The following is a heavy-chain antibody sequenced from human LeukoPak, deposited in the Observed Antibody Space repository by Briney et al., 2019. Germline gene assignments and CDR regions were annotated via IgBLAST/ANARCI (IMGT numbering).Heavy chain of an antibody. J-gene: IGHJ5*02. CDR3: ARANWFDP. CDR1: GGSISSYY. V-gene: IGHV4-59*01. CDR2: IYYSVST. Sequence: PSETLSLTCTVSGGSISSYYWSWIRQPPGKGLEWIGYIYYSVSTNYNPSLKSRVTISVDTSKNQFSLKLRSVTAADTAVYFCARANWFDPWGQGTLVTVSS.